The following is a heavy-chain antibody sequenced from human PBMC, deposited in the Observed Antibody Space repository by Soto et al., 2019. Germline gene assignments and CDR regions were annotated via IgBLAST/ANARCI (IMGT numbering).Heavy chain of an antibody. CDR3: ARDLYYDSSGYSPFQH. CDR1: GGTFSSYA. Sequence: SVKVSCKASGGTFSSYAISWVRQAPGQGLEWMGGIIPIFGTANYAQKFQGRVTITADESTSTAYMELSSLRSGDTAVYYCARDLYYDSSGYSPFQHWGQGTLVTV. D-gene: IGHD3-22*01. J-gene: IGHJ1*01. CDR2: IIPIFGTA. V-gene: IGHV1-69*13.